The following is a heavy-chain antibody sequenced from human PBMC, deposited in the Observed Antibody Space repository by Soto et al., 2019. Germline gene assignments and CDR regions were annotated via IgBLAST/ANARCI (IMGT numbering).Heavy chain of an antibody. D-gene: IGHD6-19*01. V-gene: IGHV3-11*06. CDR2: SSNSGTYT. J-gene: IGHJ4*01. CDR3: AKEVEVAGDLDY. Sequence: SLSLSWAACGFTVSDHYMSCIRQARGKGLEWLSYSSNSGTYTRYADSLKGRFSISRDDDKNSLYLQINSLREEDTATYYCAKEVEVAGDLDYWGHGTLDTVTS. CDR1: GFTVSDHY.